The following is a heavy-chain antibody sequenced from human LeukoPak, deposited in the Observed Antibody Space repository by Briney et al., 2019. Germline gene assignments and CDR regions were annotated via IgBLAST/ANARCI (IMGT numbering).Heavy chain of an antibody. J-gene: IGHJ4*02. Sequence: GGSLRLSCAVSGFTFSSYAMSWVRQAPGKGLEWVSAISGSGGSTYYADSVKGRFTISRDNSKNTLFLQMNSLRAEDTAIYYCAKHCSSAACYRFEYWGQGTLVTVSS. CDR3: AKHCSSAACYRFEY. CDR1: GFTFSSYA. V-gene: IGHV3-23*01. D-gene: IGHD2-2*01. CDR2: ISGSGGST.